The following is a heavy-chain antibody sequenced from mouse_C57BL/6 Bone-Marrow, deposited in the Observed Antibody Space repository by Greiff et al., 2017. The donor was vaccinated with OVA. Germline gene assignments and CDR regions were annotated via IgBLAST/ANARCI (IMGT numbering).Heavy chain of an antibody. D-gene: IGHD4-1*01. CDR2: IYPGSGSP. V-gene: IGHV1-55*01. CDR3: ARPLNWDGEEDY. CDR1: GYTFTSYW. J-gene: IGHJ2*01. Sequence: QVQLQQSGAELVKPGASVKMSCKASGYTFTSYWITWVKQRPGQGLEWIGDIYPGSGSPNYNEKFKSKATLTVDTSSSTAYMQLRSLTSEDSAVYYCARPLNWDGEEDYWGQGTTLTVSS.